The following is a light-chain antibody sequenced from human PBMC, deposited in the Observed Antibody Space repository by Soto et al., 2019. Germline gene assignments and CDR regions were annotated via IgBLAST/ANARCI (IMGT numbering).Light chain of an antibody. J-gene: IGKJ1*01. Sequence: ESVLAQSPVTLSLSAAERATLSCMASQSVSSNYLAWYQQKPGQAPRLLIYGASTRATGIPDRFSGSGSGTDFTLTISRLEPEDSAVYYCQQYGSSPTWTFGQGTKVDIK. V-gene: IGKV3-20*01. CDR3: QQYGSSPTWT. CDR2: GAS. CDR1: QSVSSNY.